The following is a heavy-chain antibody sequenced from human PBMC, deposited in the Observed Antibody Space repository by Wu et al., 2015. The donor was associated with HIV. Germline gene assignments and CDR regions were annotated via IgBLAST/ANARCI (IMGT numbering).Heavy chain of an antibody. CDR2: INPGSGDT. Sequence: QVQLVQSGAEVKKPGASVRVSCKTSGYTFTGYYIHWVRQAPGQGLEWMGWINPGSGDTGYSQKLQNRVTMTRDTSISTAYMELNRLRFDDTAVYYCARDPQEVSGWYTHWGQGTLVTVSS. CDR1: GYTFTGYY. D-gene: IGHD6-19*01. V-gene: IGHV1-2*02. J-gene: IGHJ4*02. CDR3: ARDPQEVSGWYTH.